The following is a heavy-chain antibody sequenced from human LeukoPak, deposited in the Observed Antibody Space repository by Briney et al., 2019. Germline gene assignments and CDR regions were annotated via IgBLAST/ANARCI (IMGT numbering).Heavy chain of an antibody. CDR1: GFSLSSYS. J-gene: IGHJ6*04. Sequence: GGSLRLSCAASGFSLSSYSMDWVRQTPGKGLEWVSSISSGGNYIYYADSVKGRATISRDSAKNSLLLQINSLRAEDTAVYYCARDLEATSTGDHSKYRLFSLYAMNVWGRGIAVTVSS. V-gene: IGHV3-21*01. CDR3: ARDLEATSTGDHSKYRLFSLYAMNV. D-gene: IGHD4-11*01. CDR2: ISSGGNYI.